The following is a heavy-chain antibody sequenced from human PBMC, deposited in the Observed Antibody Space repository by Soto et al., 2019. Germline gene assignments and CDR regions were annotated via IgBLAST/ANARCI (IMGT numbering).Heavy chain of an antibody. V-gene: IGHV3-11*01. CDR1: GFTFSDYY. D-gene: IGHD3-3*01. CDR2: ISSSGSTI. CDR3: ATIGDSEWYFDY. Sequence: QVQXXESGGXXXKXXXSXRLSCAASGFTFSDYYMSWIRXAPGKGLEWVSYISSSGSTIYYADSVKGRFTISRDNAKNSLYLQMNSLRAEDTAVYYCATIGDSEWYFDYWGQGTLVTVSS. J-gene: IGHJ4*02.